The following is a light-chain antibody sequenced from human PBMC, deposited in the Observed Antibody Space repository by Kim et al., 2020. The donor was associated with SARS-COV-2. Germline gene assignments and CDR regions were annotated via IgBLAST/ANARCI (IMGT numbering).Light chain of an antibody. CDR3: SAWDSSLSVLV. CDR2: RNN. CDR1: SNNVGDQG. Sequence: QAGLTQPPSVSKGLRQTATLTCTGNSNNVGDQGAAWLQQHQGHPPKLLSYRNNNRPSGISERLSASRSGHTASLTITGLQPEDEADYYCSAWDSSLSVLVFGGGTQLTVL. V-gene: IGLV10-54*01. J-gene: IGLJ2*01.